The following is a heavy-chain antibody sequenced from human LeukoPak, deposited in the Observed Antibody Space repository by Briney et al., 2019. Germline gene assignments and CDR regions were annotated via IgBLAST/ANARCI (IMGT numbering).Heavy chain of an antibody. V-gene: IGHV4-61*02. CDR2: IYTSGST. Sequence: SETLSLTCTVSGGSISSGSDYWSWIRQPAGKGLEWIGRIYTSGSTNYNPSLKRRATISVDTSKNQFSLKLSSVTAADTAVYYCARGYSSSWASGYWGQGTLVTVSS. J-gene: IGHJ4*02. CDR3: ARGYSSSWASGY. CDR1: GGSISSGSDY. D-gene: IGHD6-13*01.